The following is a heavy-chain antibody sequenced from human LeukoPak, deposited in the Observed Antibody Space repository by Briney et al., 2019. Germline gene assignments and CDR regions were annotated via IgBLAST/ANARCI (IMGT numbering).Heavy chain of an antibody. V-gene: IGHV1-18*01. CDR2: ISAYNGNT. CDR3: ARSILVVPVASHLNYGVDV. CDR1: GYTFTSYG. Sequence: ASVKVSCKASGYTFTSYGISWVRQAPGQGLEWMGWISAYNGNTNYAQKLHGGVTITRDTSASTAYMELSSLRSEDTAVYYRARSILVVPVASHLNYGVDVWGQGTTVTVSS. J-gene: IGHJ6*02. D-gene: IGHD2-2*01.